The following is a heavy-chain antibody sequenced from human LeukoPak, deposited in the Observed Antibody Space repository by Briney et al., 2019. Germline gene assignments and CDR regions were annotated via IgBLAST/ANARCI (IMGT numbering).Heavy chain of an antibody. Sequence: PSETLSLTCTVSGGSISSHYWSWIRQPPGKGLEWIGYIYTSGSTNYNPSLKSRVTISVDTSKNQFSLKLSSVTAADTAVYYCARGTARTAAGTYYYMDVWGKGTTVTVSS. D-gene: IGHD6-13*01. CDR2: IYTSGST. V-gene: IGHV4-4*08. J-gene: IGHJ6*03. CDR3: ARGTARTAAGTYYYMDV. CDR1: GGSISSHY.